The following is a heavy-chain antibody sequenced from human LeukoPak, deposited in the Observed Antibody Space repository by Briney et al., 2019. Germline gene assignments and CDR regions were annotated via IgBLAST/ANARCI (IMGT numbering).Heavy chain of an antibody. CDR3: ARLYARFAYYYMDV. Sequence: PSETLSLTCTVSGGSISSYYWNWIRQPPGKGLEWIGYIYYSGSTNYNPSLKSRVTISVDTSKNQFSLNLTSVTAADTAVFYCARLYARFAYYYMDVWGKGTTVTVSS. V-gene: IGHV4-59*08. D-gene: IGHD2-8*01. CDR2: IYYSGST. J-gene: IGHJ6*03. CDR1: GGSISSYY.